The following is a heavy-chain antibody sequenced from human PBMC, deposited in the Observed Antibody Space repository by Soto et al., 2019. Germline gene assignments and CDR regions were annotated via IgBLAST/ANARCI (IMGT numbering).Heavy chain of an antibody. Sequence: GGSLRLSCAASGFTFSDYYMSWIRQAPGKGLEWVSYISSSGSTIYYADSVKGRFTISRDNAKNSLYLQMNSLRAEDTAVYYCARDLEDRSYSSSVGAFDIWGQGTMVTVSS. J-gene: IGHJ3*02. CDR2: ISSSGSTI. D-gene: IGHD6-13*01. CDR3: ARDLEDRSYSSSVGAFDI. CDR1: GFTFSDYY. V-gene: IGHV3-11*01.